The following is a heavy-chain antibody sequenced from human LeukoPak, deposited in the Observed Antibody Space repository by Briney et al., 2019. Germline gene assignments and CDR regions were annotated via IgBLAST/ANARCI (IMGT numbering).Heavy chain of an antibody. CDR1: GFTFSSYE. CDR3: ARVLDSSSSRYQSLKY. J-gene: IGHJ4*02. V-gene: IGHV3-48*03. Sequence: GGSLRLSCAASGFTFSSYEMNWVRQAPGKGLEWVSYISSSGSTIYYADSVKGRFTISRDNAKSSLYLQMDSLRAVDTAVYYCARVLDSSSSRYQSLKYWGQGTLVTVSS. CDR2: ISSSGSTI. D-gene: IGHD2-2*01.